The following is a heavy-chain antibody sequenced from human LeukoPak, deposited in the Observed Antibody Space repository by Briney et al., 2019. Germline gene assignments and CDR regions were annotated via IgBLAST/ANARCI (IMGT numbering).Heavy chain of an antibody. V-gene: IGHV4-4*02. CDR3: ASRTANALEGSDI. CDR2: IFHSGST. D-gene: IGHD1-1*01. Sequence: SETLSLTCTVTRGSISSLNWWTWVRQPPGKGLEWIGEIFHSGSTNHNPSLMSRLTILVDKSRNQFSLNLTSVTAADTAVYYCASRTANALEGSDIWGQGTMVIVSS. J-gene: IGHJ3*02. CDR1: RGSISSLNW.